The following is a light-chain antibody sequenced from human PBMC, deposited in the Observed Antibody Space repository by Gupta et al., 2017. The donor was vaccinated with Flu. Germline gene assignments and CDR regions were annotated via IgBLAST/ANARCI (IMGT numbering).Light chain of an antibody. CDR1: SSNIGAGYD. CDR2: GNN. V-gene: IGLV1-40*01. J-gene: IGLJ2*01. Sequence: QSVLTQPPSVSGAPGQRVTISCTGSSSNIGAGYDVHWYQQLPGTAPKLLIYGNNNRPSGVPDRFSGSKSGTSASLAITVLQAEDEADYFCQSFDNNLSGYVLFGGGTKLTVL. CDR3: QSFDNNLSGYVL.